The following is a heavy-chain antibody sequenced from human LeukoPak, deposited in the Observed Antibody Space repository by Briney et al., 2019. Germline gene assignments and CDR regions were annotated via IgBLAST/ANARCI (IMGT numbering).Heavy chain of an antibody. Sequence: SVKVSCKASGGTFSSYAISWVRQAPGQGLEWMGGIIPIFGTANYAQKFQGRVTITADESTSTAYMELRSLRSDDTAVYYCARDHSRGGLQRRVPYFYYSGREVGGKGTRVTVSS. CDR1: GGTFSSYA. CDR2: IIPIFGTA. D-gene: IGHD6-13*01. CDR3: ARDHSRGGLQRRVPYFYYSGREV. V-gene: IGHV1-69*13. J-gene: IGHJ6*04.